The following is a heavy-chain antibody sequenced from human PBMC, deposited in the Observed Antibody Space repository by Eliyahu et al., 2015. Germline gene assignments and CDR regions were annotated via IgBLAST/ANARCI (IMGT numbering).Heavy chain of an antibody. J-gene: IGHJ4*02. D-gene: IGHD6-13*01. CDR1: GXXLXTSGXG. CDR2: IYWDDDK. Sequence: QITLKESGPTLVKPTQTLXLTCTFXGXXLXTSGXGVGWIRQPPGKALEWLALIYWDDDKRYSPXLKSRLTITKDTSKNQVVLTMTNMDPVDTATYYCAHSEIAAAGTAAYYFDYWGQGTLVTVSS. V-gene: IGHV2-5*02. CDR3: AHSEIAAAGTAAYYFDY.